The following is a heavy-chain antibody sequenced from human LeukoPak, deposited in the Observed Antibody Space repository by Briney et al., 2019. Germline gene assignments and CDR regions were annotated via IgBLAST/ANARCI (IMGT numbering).Heavy chain of an antibody. CDR1: GFTFSSYA. CDR2: ISGSGGST. CDR3: ASSNYYDSSGYYNEDY. Sequence: GSLRLSCAASGFTFSSYAMSWVRQAPGKGLEWVSAISGSGGSTYYADSVKGRFTISRDNSKNTLYLQMNSLRAEDTAVYYCASSNYYDSSGYYNEDYWGQGTLVTVSS. D-gene: IGHD3-22*01. J-gene: IGHJ4*02. V-gene: IGHV3-23*01.